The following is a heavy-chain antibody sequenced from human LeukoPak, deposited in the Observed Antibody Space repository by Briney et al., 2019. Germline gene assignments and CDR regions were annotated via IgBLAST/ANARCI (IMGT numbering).Heavy chain of an antibody. CDR2: IRYDGSNK. V-gene: IGHV3-30*02. CDR3: AKSSSSSVDSLRWRYWYFDL. Sequence: PGGSLRLSCAASGFTFSSYGMHWVRQAPGKGLEWVAFIRYDGSNKYYADSVKGRFTISRDNSKNTLYLQMNSLRAEDTAVYYCAKSSSSSVDSLRWRYWYFDLWGRGTLVTVSS. CDR1: GFTFSSYG. D-gene: IGHD4-23*01. J-gene: IGHJ2*01.